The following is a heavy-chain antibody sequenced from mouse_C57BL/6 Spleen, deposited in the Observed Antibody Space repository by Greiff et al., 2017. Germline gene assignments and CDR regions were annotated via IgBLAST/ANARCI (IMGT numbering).Heavy chain of an antibody. J-gene: IGHJ4*01. CDR2: IYPGDGDT. Sequence: VQLQQSGPELVKPGASVKISCKASGYAFSSSWMNWVKQRPGKGLEWIGRIYPGDGDTNYNGKFKGKATLTADKSSSTAYMQLSSLTSEDSAVYFCARDYYGSSYDAMDYGGQGTSVTVSS. V-gene: IGHV1-82*01. D-gene: IGHD1-1*01. CDR3: ARDYYGSSYDAMDY. CDR1: GYAFSSSW.